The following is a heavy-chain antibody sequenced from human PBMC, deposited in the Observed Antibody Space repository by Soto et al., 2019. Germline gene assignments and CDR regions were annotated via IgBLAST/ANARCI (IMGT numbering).Heavy chain of an antibody. CDR1: GGSISSGDYY. CDR3: ARGVVVPAAPYYYYYYGMDV. Sequence: PSETLSLTCTVSGGSISSGDYYWSWIRQPPGKGLEWIGYIYYSGSTYYNPSLKSRVTISVDTSKNQFSLKPSSVAAADTAVYYCARGVVVPAAPYYYYYYGMDVWGQGTTVTVSS. J-gene: IGHJ6*02. D-gene: IGHD2-2*01. CDR2: IYYSGST. V-gene: IGHV4-30-4*01.